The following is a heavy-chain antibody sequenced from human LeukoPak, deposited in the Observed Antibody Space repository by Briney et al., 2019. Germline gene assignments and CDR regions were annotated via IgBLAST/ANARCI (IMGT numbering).Heavy chain of an antibody. J-gene: IGHJ4*02. D-gene: IGHD6-19*01. CDR2: INEDGSNK. V-gene: IGHV3-7*01. Sequence: GGSLRLSCAASGFSFSNHYMRGIREAPGKGLEWVANINEDGSNKWHLGSVKGRFTVSRDNARNALYLQMNSLRVEDTAVYYCTRVIVAVPGYFDYFDFWGQGALVTVSS. CDR1: GFSFSNHY. CDR3: TRVIVAVPGYFDYFDF.